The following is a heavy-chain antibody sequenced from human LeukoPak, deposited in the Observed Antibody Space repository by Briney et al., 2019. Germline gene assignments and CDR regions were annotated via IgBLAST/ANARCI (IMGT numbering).Heavy chain of an antibody. D-gene: IGHD6-19*01. CDR2: TKPDGSEK. V-gene: IGHV3-7*01. CDR3: VREMQWLANFDY. Sequence: GGSLRLSCAASGFTFSRHWMYWVRQAPGKGLEWVANTKPDGSEKDYVDSVKGRFTISRDNAKNSLYLQMNSLRAEDTAVYYCVREMQWLANFDYWGQGTLVTVSS. CDR1: GFTFSRHW. J-gene: IGHJ4*02.